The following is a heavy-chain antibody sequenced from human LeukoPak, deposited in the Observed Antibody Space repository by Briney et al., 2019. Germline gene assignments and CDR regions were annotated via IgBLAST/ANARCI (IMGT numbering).Heavy chain of an antibody. CDR3: ARVGASQYYYDSSGYFDY. Sequence: SETLSLTCTVSGGSISSYYWSWIRQPPGKGLEWIGYIYYSGSTNYNPSLKSRVTISVDTSKNQFSLKLSSVTAADTAVYYCARVGASQYYYDSSGYFDYSGQGTLVTVSS. D-gene: IGHD3-22*01. CDR2: IYYSGST. V-gene: IGHV4-59*01. J-gene: IGHJ4*02. CDR1: GGSISSYY.